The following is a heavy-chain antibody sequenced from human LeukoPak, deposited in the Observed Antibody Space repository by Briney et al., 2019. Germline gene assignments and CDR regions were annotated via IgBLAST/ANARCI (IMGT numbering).Heavy chain of an antibody. Sequence: GGSMRLSCAASGFTFSTYTIYWVRHPPGKRLEWVSIIGSSGGGIHYADSVKGRFTISRDNSKNALYLQMNSLRVEDTAVYYCAIDPNWGTHSWGQGVLVTVSS. CDR3: AIDPNWGTHS. V-gene: IGHV3-23*01. J-gene: IGHJ4*02. D-gene: IGHD7-27*01. CDR2: IGSSGGGI. CDR1: GFTFSTYT.